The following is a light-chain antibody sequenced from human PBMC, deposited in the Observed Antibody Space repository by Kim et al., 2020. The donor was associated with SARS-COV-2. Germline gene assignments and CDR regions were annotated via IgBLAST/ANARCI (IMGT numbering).Light chain of an antibody. Sequence: SLSRAQSATRSRRAGRSVSAALAWYQQQPAQAPKLLIYDASKRATGIPARFSGSGSGTDFTLTISSLQPEDVAVYFCQQRSNWLTFGGGTKVDIK. J-gene: IGKJ4*01. CDR1: RSVSAA. CDR2: DAS. V-gene: IGKV3-11*01. CDR3: QQRSNWLT.